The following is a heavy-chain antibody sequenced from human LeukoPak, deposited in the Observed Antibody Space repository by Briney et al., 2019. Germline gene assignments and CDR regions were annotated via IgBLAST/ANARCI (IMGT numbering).Heavy chain of an antibody. CDR2: IYYSGST. V-gene: IGHV4-61*08. J-gene: IGHJ4*02. Sequence: SETLSLTCTVSGGSISSGGYYWSWIRQHPGKGLEWIGYIYYSGSTNYNPSLKSRVTISVDTSKKQFSLNLSSVTAADTAVYYCARAPYFDWLLYPSPFFDYWGQGTLVTVSS. CDR3: ARAPYFDWLLYPSPFFDY. CDR1: GGSISSGGYY. D-gene: IGHD3-9*01.